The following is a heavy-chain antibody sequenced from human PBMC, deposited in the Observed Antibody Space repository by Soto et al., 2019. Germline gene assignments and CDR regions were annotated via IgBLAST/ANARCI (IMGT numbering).Heavy chain of an antibody. CDR1: GFSLSTNGEG. CDR2: VFWDDDK. D-gene: IGHD2-8*01. J-gene: IGHJ6*02. Sequence: QITLEVSGPTLVKPTQTLTLTCAVSGFSLSTNGEGVGWIRQPPGKALEWLALVFWDDDKRYSPSLGGRLTITKDTSENQLVLTVTNVDPLDTATYYCGHKKVGPNPYYFYGMDVWGQGTSVTVSS. V-gene: IGHV2-5*02. CDR3: GHKKVGPNPYYFYGMDV.